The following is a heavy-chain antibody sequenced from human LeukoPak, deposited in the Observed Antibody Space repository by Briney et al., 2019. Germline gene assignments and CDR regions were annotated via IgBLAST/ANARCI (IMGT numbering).Heavy chain of an antibody. D-gene: IGHD3-10*01. J-gene: IGHJ3*02. CDR2: ISYDGGNE. Sequence: GGSLRLSCAASGFTFSSYAMHWVRQAHGKGLEWVAVISYDGGNEYYADSVKGRITISRDNSKNTLYLQMNSLRAEDTAVYYCARSITMVRGVIMGAFDIWGKGTMVTVSS. V-gene: IGHV3-30-3*01. CDR3: ARSITMVRGVIMGAFDI. CDR1: GFTFSSYA.